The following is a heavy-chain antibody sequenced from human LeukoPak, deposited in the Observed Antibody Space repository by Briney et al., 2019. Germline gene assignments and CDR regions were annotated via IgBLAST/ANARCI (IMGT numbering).Heavy chain of an antibody. Sequence: PGGSLRLSCAASGFTVSSNYMIWVRQAPGKGLECVSVIYSGGTTYYADSVKGRFTISRDNSKNTVYLQMNSLRSEDTAVYYCAHGKGYLEYWGQGTLVTVSS. J-gene: IGHJ4*02. D-gene: IGHD2/OR15-2a*01. CDR1: GFTVSSNY. V-gene: IGHV3-53*01. CDR2: IYSGGTT. CDR3: AHGKGYLEY.